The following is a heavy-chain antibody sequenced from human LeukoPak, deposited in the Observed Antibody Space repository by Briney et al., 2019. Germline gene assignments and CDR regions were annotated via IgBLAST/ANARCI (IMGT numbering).Heavy chain of an antibody. Sequence: GGSLRLSCTASGFTFSDYYMSWIRQAPGQGLDWVSYISPSGTYTNYAGSVKGRFTISRDNAKNSLYLQMNSLRAEDTAVYYCARSCSGGSCYGNYYHGMDVWGQGTTVTVSS. D-gene: IGHD2-15*01. J-gene: IGHJ6*02. CDR2: ISPSGTYT. CDR3: ARSCSGGSCYGNYYHGMDV. CDR1: GFTFSDYY. V-gene: IGHV3-11*03.